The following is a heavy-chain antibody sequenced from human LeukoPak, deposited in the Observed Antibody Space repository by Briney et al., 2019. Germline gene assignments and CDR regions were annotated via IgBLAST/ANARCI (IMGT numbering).Heavy chain of an antibody. CDR3: ARGKFGRPLDY. D-gene: IGHD3/OR15-3a*01. V-gene: IGHV3-20*04. CDR1: GFTFDDYG. CDR2: INWNGGST. J-gene: IGHJ4*02. Sequence: GGSLRLSCAASGFTFDDYGMGWVRQAPGKGLEWVSGINWNGGSTGYVDSVKGRFTISRDNAKNSLYLQVNSLRAEDTALYYCARGKFGRPLDYWGQGTLVTVSS.